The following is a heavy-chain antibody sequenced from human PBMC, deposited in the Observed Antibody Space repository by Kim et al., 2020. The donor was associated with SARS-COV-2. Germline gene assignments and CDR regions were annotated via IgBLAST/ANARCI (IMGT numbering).Heavy chain of an antibody. CDR2: IYHTGST. CDR1: GASITSCDYY. CDR3: ARSVEGYYSYYYMDV. Sequence: SETLSLTCTVSGASITSCDYYWNWIRQPPGKGLEWIGYIYHTGSTYYNPSLESRLTISQDTSKSHFSLKLSALTAADTAVYYCARSVEGYYSYYYMDVWG. J-gene: IGHJ6*03. V-gene: IGHV4-30-4*01.